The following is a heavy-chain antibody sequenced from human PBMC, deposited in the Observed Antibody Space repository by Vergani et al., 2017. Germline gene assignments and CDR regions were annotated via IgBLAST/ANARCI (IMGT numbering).Heavy chain of an antibody. D-gene: IGHD2-2*01. J-gene: IGHJ6*02. CDR2: IYYSGST. CDR1: GGSISSYY. Sequence: VQLQESGPGLVKPSETLSLTCTVSGGSISSYYWSWIRQPPGKGLEWIGYIYYSGSTNYNPSLKSRVTISVDTSKNQFSLKLSSVTAADTAVYYCARGDIVVVPATDAYYYYGMDVWGQGTTVTVSS. V-gene: IGHV4-59*01. CDR3: ARGDIVVVPATDAYYYYGMDV.